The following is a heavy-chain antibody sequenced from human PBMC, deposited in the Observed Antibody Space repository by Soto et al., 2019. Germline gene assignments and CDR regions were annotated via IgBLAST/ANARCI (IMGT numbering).Heavy chain of an antibody. V-gene: IGHV4-59*06. CDR1: GGSISSYY. CDR2: IYYTGST. D-gene: IGHD2-2*01. J-gene: IGHJ4*02. Sequence: NPSETLSLTCTVSGGSISSYYWTWIRQLPAKGLEWIGYIYYTGSTFYNPSLKSRLTISVDTSKNQFSLKLTSVTAADTAVYYCASFSDRVTPATVLNWGQGTLVTVSS. CDR3: ASFSDRVTPATVLN.